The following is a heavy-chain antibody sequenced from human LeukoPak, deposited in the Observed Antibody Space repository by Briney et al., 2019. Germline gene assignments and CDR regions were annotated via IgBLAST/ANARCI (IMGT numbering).Heavy chain of an antibody. V-gene: IGHV4-59*12. CDR3: ASSGSYYFKTQFGS. J-gene: IGHJ5*02. Sequence: PGGSLRLSCAGSGFTFANYAMTWVRQPPGQGLEWIGTIYYGRTTYYNPSLKSRVTMSVDTSKNQFSLKLSSVTAADTAVYYCASSGSYYFKTQFGSWGQGTLVTVSS. D-gene: IGHD3-10*01. CDR2: IYYGRTT. CDR1: GFTFANYA.